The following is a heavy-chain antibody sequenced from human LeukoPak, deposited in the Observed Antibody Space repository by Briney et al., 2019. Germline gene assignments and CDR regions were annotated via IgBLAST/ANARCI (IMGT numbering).Heavy chain of an antibody. Sequence: ASVKVSCKASGYTFTSYDINWVRQATGQGLEWMGWISAYNGNTNYAQKLQGRVTMTTDTSTSTAYMEPRSLRSDDTAVYYCARSGLTLRLGTHSKPGGMDVWGQGTTVTVSS. CDR3: ARSGLTLRLGTHSKPGGMDV. V-gene: IGHV1-18*01. CDR2: ISAYNGNT. J-gene: IGHJ6*02. D-gene: IGHD3-16*01. CDR1: GYTFTSYD.